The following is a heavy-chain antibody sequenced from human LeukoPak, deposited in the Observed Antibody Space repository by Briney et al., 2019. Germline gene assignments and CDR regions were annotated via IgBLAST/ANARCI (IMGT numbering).Heavy chain of an antibody. CDR3: AKDMGIHGQPLLYPLDY. CDR1: GFTFSSYA. J-gene: IGHJ4*02. D-gene: IGHD2-2*02. CDR2: ISGSGGST. Sequence: HTGGSLRLSCAASGFTFSSYAMSWVRQAPGKGLEWVSAISGSGGSTYYADSVKGRFTISRDNSRNTLYLQMNSLRAEDTAVYYCAKDMGIHGQPLLYPLDYWGQGTLVTVSS. V-gene: IGHV3-23*01.